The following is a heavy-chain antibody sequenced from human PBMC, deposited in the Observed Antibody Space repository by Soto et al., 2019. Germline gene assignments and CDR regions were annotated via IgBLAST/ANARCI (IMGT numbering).Heavy chain of an antibody. V-gene: IGHV3-15*01. CDR2: IMSKSDGGTT. Sequence: PGGSLRLSCTASGFTFSKAWVGWVRQAPGKGLEWVGRIMSKSDGGTTDYAAHVKDRFTISRDDSKSTLYLQMNSLKTEDTAFYYCATDSGKSTYSFDYRGQGTLGTVSS. D-gene: IGHD1-26*01. CDR3: ATDSGKSTYSFDY. J-gene: IGHJ4*02. CDR1: GFTFSKAW.